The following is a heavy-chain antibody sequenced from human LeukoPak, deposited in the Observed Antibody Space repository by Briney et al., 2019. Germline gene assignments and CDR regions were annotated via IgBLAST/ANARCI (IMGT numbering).Heavy chain of an antibody. CDR3: ARDPVRHVDCGWFDP. CDR1: GFTFSSYS. D-gene: IGHD3-9*01. V-gene: IGHV3-21*01. J-gene: IGHJ5*02. Sequence: GGSLRLSCAASGFTFSSYSMNWVRQAPGKGLEWVSSISSSSSYIYYADSVKGRFTISRDNAKNSLYLQMNSLRAEDTAVYYCARDPVRHVDCGWFDPWGQGTLVTVSS. CDR2: ISSSSSYI.